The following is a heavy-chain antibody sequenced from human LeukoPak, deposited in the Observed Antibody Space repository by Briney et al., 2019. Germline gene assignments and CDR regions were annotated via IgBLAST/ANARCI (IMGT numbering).Heavy chain of an antibody. CDR2: ISAYDGNT. J-gene: IGHJ4*02. Sequence: GTSVKASCKASGYTFSNYGVSWVRQAPGQGLEWIGWISAYDGNTFYAQNLQGRVTMTTDTSSNTAYMVLGNLRSDDTAVYYCARSYYDTSVYNDYWGQGTLVTVSS. D-gene: IGHD3-22*01. V-gene: IGHV1-18*01. CDR1: GYTFSNYG. CDR3: ARSYYDTSVYNDY.